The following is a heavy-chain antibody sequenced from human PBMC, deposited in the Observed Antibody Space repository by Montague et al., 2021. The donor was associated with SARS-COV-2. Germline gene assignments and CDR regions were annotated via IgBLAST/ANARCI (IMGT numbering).Heavy chain of an antibody. CDR1: GGSISSYY. D-gene: IGHD1-1*01. CDR3: ARGRGTALFRRIYFGMDV. J-gene: IGHJ6*02. Sequence: SETLSLTCTVSGGSISSYYWSWIRQPPGKGLEWIGYIYYSGSTNYNPSLKSRVTISVDTSKNQFSLKLSSVTAADTAVYYCARGRGTALFRRIYFGMDVWGQGTTVTVSS. V-gene: IGHV4-59*08. CDR2: IYYSGST.